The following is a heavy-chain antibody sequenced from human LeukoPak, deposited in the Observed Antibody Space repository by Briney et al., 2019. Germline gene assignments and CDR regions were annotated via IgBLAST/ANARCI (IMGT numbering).Heavy chain of an antibody. D-gene: IGHD5-24*01. CDR1: GLRVDDHG. V-gene: IGHV3-20*04. J-gene: IGHJ4*02. CDR2: INWNGGST. Sequence: GGSLRLSCAASGLRVDDHGMSCVSQAPGNGREWVFAINWNGGSTGYGDSVKGPFTISRHNTKNSLYLQMNSLRGEDTALYYCAGGARNGWCFDHWGQGVLVTVYS. CDR3: AGGARNGWCFDH.